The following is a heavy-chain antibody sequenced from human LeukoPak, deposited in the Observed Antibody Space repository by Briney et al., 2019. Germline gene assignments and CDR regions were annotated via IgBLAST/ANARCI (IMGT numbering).Heavy chain of an antibody. CDR3: ARDWRLPDYYDSGTYYKRFYYMDV. V-gene: IGHV3-21*01. D-gene: IGHD3-10*01. CDR1: GFTFSRYD. J-gene: IGHJ6*03. CDR2: IGSSSNYI. Sequence: GGSLRLSCAASGFTFSRYDMNWVRQAPGKGLEWVSSIGSSSNYIYYADSVKGRFTISRDNAKNSLYLQMNSLGAGDTALYYCARDWRLPDYYDSGTYYKRFYYMDVWGKGTTVTVSS.